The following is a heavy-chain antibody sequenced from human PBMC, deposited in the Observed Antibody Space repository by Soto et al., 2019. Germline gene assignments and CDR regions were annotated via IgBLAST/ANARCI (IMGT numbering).Heavy chain of an antibody. D-gene: IGHD2-2*02. V-gene: IGHV4-39*01. J-gene: IGHJ5*02. CDR3: TRLYSRNDSSYAP. CDR1: GASIRVHSYY. Sequence: TSETLSLTWTVSGASIRVHSYYWSWIRQPQGKGLEWIGSSYYSGTTYFNPSLKSRATISVDTSKNQFSLRLTSVTAADTAIYSFTRLYSRNDSSYAPCGQGALRTVAT. CDR2: SYYSGTT.